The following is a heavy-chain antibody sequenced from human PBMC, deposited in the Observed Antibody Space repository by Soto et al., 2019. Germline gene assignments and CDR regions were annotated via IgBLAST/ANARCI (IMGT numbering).Heavy chain of an antibody. Sequence: QVPLVQSGAEVKKPGSSVKVSCKASGGTFSSYAISWVRQAPGQGLEWMGGIIPIFGTANYAQKFQGRVTITADESTSTAYMELSSLRSEDTAVYYCARDRGQQQLVWGDYYYGMDVWGQGTTVTVSS. D-gene: IGHD6-13*01. CDR2: IIPIFGTA. CDR1: GGTFSSYA. CDR3: ARDRGQQQLVWGDYYYGMDV. J-gene: IGHJ6*02. V-gene: IGHV1-69*01.